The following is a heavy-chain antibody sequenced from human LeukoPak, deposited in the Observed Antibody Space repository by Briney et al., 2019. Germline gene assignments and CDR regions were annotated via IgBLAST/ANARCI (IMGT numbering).Heavy chain of an antibody. CDR1: GFTFSMYS. Sequence: PGGSLRLSCAASGFTFSMYSMNWVRQAPGKGLEWVSYISSLSGKIEYADSVKGRFTISRDNAKNSLYLQMNSLRAEDTAVYYCARDRPYSGWTPDSHDYWGQGTLVTVSS. J-gene: IGHJ4*02. V-gene: IGHV3-48*04. CDR3: ARDRPYSGWTPDSHDY. CDR2: ISSLSGKI. D-gene: IGHD5-12*01.